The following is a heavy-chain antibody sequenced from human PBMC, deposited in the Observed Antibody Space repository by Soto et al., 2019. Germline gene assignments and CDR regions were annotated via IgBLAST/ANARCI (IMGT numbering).Heavy chain of an antibody. Sequence: EVQLVESGGGLVQPGRSLRLSCAASGFTFDDYAMHWVRQAPGKGLEWVSGISWNSGSIGYAGSVKGRFTISRDNAKNPLDLHMTSLRAEDTALYYCAKDTYGSGSFASGMDVWGQGTTVTVSS. D-gene: IGHD3-10*01. CDR3: AKDTYGSGSFASGMDV. CDR1: GFTFDDYA. J-gene: IGHJ6*02. V-gene: IGHV3-9*01. CDR2: ISWNSGSI.